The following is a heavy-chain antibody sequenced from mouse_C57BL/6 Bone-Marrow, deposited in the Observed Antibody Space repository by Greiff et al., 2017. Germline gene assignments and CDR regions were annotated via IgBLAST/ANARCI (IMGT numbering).Heavy chain of an antibody. CDR3: ARHGSHVPYYAMDY. Sequence: EVKVEESGGDLVKPGGSLKLSCAASGFTFSSYGMYWVRQTPDKRLEWVATISIGASYTYYPDSVKGRFTISRDTAKTTLYLQMSSLKSEYTAMYYCARHGSHVPYYAMDYWGQGTSVTVSS. J-gene: IGHJ4*01. V-gene: IGHV5-6*02. CDR2: ISIGASYT. D-gene: IGHD6-1*01. CDR1: GFTFSSYG.